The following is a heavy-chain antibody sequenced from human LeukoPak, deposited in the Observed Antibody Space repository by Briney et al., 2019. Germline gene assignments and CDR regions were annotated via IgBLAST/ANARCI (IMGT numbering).Heavy chain of an antibody. CDR3: ARDPSYYTGSGFDI. J-gene: IGHJ3*02. V-gene: IGHV3-30-3*01. Sequence: GTSLRLSCAASGFTFGGYTMHWVRQAPGKGLEWVAVLSHDGSTKYYADSVRGRFTISRDNSNNTLYVQMNSLRVEDTAMYYCARDPSYYTGSGFDIWGQGTMVSVSS. CDR2: LSHDGSTK. D-gene: IGHD1-26*01. CDR1: GFTFGGYT.